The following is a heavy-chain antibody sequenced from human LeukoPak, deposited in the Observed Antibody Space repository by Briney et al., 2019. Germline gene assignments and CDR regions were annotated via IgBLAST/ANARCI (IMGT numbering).Heavy chain of an antibody. J-gene: IGHJ3*01. Sequence: GGSLRLSCAASGFTFSSYSMNWVRQAPGKGLEWLSYISATSNTIYHADSVKGRFTISRDNAKNSLFLQMDSLRGEDTAFYYRARDCTSTSCYHDAFDVWAQGTFVTVSS. CDR1: GFTFSSYS. CDR2: ISATSNTI. D-gene: IGHD2-2*01. V-gene: IGHV3-48*01. CDR3: ARDCTSTSCYHDAFDV.